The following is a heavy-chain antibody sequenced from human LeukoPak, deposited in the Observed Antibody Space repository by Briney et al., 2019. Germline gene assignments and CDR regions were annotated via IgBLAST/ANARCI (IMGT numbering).Heavy chain of an antibody. V-gene: IGHV2-26*01. Sequence: SGPTLVNPTETLTLTCTVSGFSLSNTEMAVSWIRQPPGKALEWLAQIFSNDEKSYTTSLKSRLTISKDTSKSQVVLTMTNMDPVDTATYYCARKAWDNWYFDLWGRGTLVTVSS. CDR2: IFSNDEK. CDR1: GFSLSNTEMA. CDR3: ARKAWDNWYFDL. J-gene: IGHJ2*01. D-gene: IGHD1-26*01.